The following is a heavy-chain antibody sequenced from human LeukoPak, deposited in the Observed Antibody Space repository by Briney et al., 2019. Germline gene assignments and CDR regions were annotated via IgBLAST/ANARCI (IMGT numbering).Heavy chain of an antibody. CDR2: IYYSGST. CDR3: ARNRDSTAMGSFDY. D-gene: IGHD5-18*01. J-gene: IGHJ4*02. V-gene: IGHV4-30-4*08. CDR1: GGSISSGDYY. Sequence: PSETLSLTCTVSGGSISSGDYYWSWIRQPPGKGLEWIGYIYYSGSTYYNPSLKSRVTISVDTSKNQFSLKLSSVTAADTAVYYCARNRDSTAMGSFDYWGQGTLVTVSS.